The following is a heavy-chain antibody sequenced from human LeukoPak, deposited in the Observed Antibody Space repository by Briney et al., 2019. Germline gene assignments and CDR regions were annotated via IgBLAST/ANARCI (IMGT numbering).Heavy chain of an antibody. Sequence: PSETLSLTCAVYGGSFSGYYWSWIRQPPGKGLEWIGEINHSGSTNYNPSLKSRVTISVDTSKNQFSLKLSSVTAADTAVYYCARGRGNSGCYVRGPRAGFDYWGQGTLVTVSS. V-gene: IGHV4-34*01. J-gene: IGHJ4*02. CDR3: ARGRGNSGCYVRGPRAGFDY. CDR2: INHSGST. CDR1: GGSFSGYY. D-gene: IGHD6-19*01.